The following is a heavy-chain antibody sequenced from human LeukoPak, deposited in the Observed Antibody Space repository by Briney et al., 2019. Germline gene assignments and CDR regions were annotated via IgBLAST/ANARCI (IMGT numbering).Heavy chain of an antibody. CDR1: GGSISSYY. Sequence: SETLSLTCTVSGGSISSYYWSWIRQPAGKGLEWIGRIYTSGSTNYNPSLKSRVTMSVDTSKNQFSLKLSSVTAADTAVYYCAGNKDYYDSSGLDYWGQGALVTVSS. CDR2: IYTSGST. V-gene: IGHV4-4*07. J-gene: IGHJ4*02. D-gene: IGHD3-22*01. CDR3: AGNKDYYDSSGLDY.